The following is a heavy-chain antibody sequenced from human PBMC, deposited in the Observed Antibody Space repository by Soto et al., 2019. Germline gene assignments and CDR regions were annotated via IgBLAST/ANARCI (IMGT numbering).Heavy chain of an antibody. D-gene: IGHD2-15*01. CDR2: IYYSGST. CDR3: ARKSYCSGGSCYSGLDY. CDR1: GGSISSGGYY. Sequence: QVQLQQSGPGLVKPSQTLSLTCTVSGGSISSGGYYWSWIRQHPGKGLEWIGYIYYSGSTYYNPSLKSRVTISVDTSKNQFSLKLSSVTAADTAVYYCARKSYCSGGSCYSGLDYWGQGTLVTVSS. J-gene: IGHJ4*02. V-gene: IGHV4-31*03.